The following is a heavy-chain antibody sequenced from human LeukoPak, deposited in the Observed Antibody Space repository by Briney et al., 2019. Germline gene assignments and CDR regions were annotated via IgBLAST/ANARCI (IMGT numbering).Heavy chain of an antibody. CDR2: IYYSGST. CDR3: ARANFWSGYYRRYYFDY. CDR1: GGSISSSNYY. V-gene: IGHV4-39*07. D-gene: IGHD3-3*01. Sequence: PSETLSLTCTVSGGSISSSNYYWGWIRQPPGKGLEWIGSIYYSGSTNYNPSLKSRVTISVDTSKNQFSLKLSSVTAADTAVYYCARANFWSGYYRRYYFDYWGQGTLVTVSS. J-gene: IGHJ4*02.